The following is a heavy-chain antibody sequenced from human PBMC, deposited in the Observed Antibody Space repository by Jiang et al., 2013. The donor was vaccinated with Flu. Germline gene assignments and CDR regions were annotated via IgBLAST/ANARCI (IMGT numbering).Heavy chain of an antibody. CDR3: ARSISLWFGAAFDI. D-gene: IGHD3-10*01. CDR1: GGSISSGSYY. V-gene: IGHV4-61*02. J-gene: IGHJ3*02. CDR2: IYTSVST. Sequence: GPGLVKPSQTLSLTCTVSGGSISSGSYYWSWIRQPAGKGLEWIGRIYTSVSTNYNPSLKSRVAISVDTSKNQFSLKLSSVTAADTAVYYCARSISLWFGAAFDIWGQGTMVTVSS.